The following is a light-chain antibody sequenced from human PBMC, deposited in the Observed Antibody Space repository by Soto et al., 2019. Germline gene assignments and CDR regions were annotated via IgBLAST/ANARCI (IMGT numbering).Light chain of an antibody. V-gene: IGKV3-20*01. CDR3: QQYGSSPVT. CDR1: QSVSSSY. J-gene: IGKJ3*01. CDR2: DAS. Sequence: EIVLTQSPGTLSLSPGERATLSCRASQSVSSSYLAWYQQKPGQAPRPLIYDASSRATGIPDRFSGSGSGTDFTLTISSLEPEDFAVYYCQQYGSSPVTFGPGTKVDIK.